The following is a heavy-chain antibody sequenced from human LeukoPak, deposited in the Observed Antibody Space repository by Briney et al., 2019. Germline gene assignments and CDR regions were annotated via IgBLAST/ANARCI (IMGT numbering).Heavy chain of an antibody. CDR2: IYHSGST. D-gene: IGHD6-13*01. CDR1: GGSISSSNW. J-gene: IGHJ4*02. Sequence: SETLSLTCAVSGGSISSSNWWSWVRQPPGEGLEWIGEIYHSGSTNYNPSLKSRVTISVDTSKNQFSLKLSSVTAADTAVYYCARQGSSNWYYFDYWGQGTLVTVSS. V-gene: IGHV4-4*02. CDR3: ARQGSSNWYYFDY.